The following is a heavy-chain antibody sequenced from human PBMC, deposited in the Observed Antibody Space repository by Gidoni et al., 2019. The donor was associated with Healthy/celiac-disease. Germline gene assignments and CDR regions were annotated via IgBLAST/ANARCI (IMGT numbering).Heavy chain of an antibody. CDR2: IIPILGTA. V-gene: IGHV1-69*01. CDR1: VGTCSSYP. D-gene: IGHD3-22*01. Sequence: QVQLVQSGAEVKKPGSSVKVSCTASVGTCSSYPISWVRQAPGQGLEWMGGIIPILGTANYAQKCQGRVTITADESTSTAYMELSSLRSEDTAVYYCATVPYYYDSSGYYFSAEYFQHWGQGTLVTVSS. CDR3: ATVPYYYDSSGYYFSAEYFQH. J-gene: IGHJ1*01.